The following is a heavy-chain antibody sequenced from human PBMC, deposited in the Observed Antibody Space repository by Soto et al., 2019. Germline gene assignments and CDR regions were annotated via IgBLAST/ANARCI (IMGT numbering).Heavy chain of an antibody. Sequence: ASVKVSCKASGYSFTKNDLTRVRPAHGQGLEWRGWMNPNSGNTGYAQKFQGRVTMTRDTSTSTAYMELSSLRSEDTAGYFCARGWFGGSSGFDSWGQGTRVTVSA. CDR1: GYSFTKND. CDR2: MNPNSGNT. CDR3: ARGWFGGSSGFDS. D-gene: IGHD3-10*01. J-gene: IGHJ5*01. V-gene: IGHV1-8*01.